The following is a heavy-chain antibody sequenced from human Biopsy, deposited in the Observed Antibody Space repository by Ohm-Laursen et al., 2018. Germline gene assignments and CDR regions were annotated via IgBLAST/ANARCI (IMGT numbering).Heavy chain of an antibody. V-gene: IGHV4-59*01. CDR1: GDSISSYY. Sequence: SQTLSLTCTVSGDSISSYYWSWIRQPPGKGLEWIGHISCTGYTSYNASLKSRVTISVDTSRNHFSLRLSSLTAADTAMYYCARGSNDFGGLYFPRWGQGTLLTVSS. CDR2: ISCTGYT. D-gene: IGHD4-23*01. J-gene: IGHJ4*02. CDR3: ARGSNDFGGLYFPR.